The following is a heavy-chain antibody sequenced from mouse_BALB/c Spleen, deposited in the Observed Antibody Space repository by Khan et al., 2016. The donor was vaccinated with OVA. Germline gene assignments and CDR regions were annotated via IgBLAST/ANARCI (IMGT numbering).Heavy chain of an antibody. CDR2: ISYSGST. J-gene: IGHJ2*01. Sequence: EVQLVESGPGLVKLSQSLSLTCTVTGYPITSGYGWNWIRQFPGNKLEWMGYISYSGSTNYNPSLKSRISSTRDTSKNQFFLQLNSVTTKDTATYYCARTARIKYWGQGTTLTVSS. CDR3: ARTARIKY. CDR1: GYPITSGYG. D-gene: IGHD1-2*01. V-gene: IGHV3-2*02.